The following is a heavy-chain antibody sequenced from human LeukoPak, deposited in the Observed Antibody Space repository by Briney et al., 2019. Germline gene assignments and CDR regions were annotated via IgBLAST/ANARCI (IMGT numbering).Heavy chain of an antibody. J-gene: IGHJ4*02. D-gene: IGHD6-19*01. CDR2: IIPILGIA. CDR1: GGTSSSYA. Sequence: ASVKVSCKASGGTSSSYAISWVRQAPGQGLEWMGRIIPILGIANYAQKFQGRVTITADKSTSTAYMELSSLRSEDTAVYYCARGERRGYSSGWSDYWGQGTLVTVSS. CDR3: ARGERRGYSSGWSDY. V-gene: IGHV1-69*04.